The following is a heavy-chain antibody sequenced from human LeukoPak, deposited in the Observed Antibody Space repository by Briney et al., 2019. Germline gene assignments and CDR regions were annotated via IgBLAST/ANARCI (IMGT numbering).Heavy chain of an antibody. D-gene: IGHD3-22*01. V-gene: IGHV4-39*07. CDR3: ASVDSSGYYSTPY. J-gene: IGHJ4*02. CDR2: IYYSGST. Sequence: SETLSLTCTVSGGSISSSRYFWGWIRQPPGKGLEWVGTIYYSGSTYYNPSLKSRVTISVDTSKNQFSLKLSSVTAADTAVYYCASVDSSGYYSTPYWGQGTLVTVSS. CDR1: GGSISSSRYF.